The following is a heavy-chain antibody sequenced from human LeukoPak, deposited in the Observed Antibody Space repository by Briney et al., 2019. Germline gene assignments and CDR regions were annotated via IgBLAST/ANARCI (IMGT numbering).Heavy chain of an antibody. V-gene: IGHV3-43*01. CDR1: GFTSHDYT. J-gene: IGHJ3*02. CDR2: ISWDGGST. D-gene: IGHD4-23*01. Sequence: GGSLRLSCAASGFTSHDYTMHWVRQAPGKGLEWVSLISWDGGSTYYADSVKGRFTISRDNAKNSLYMQMESLRDEDTAIYYCARDTLEYSNSPDALDIWGQGTMVTVSS. CDR3: ARDTLEYSNSPDALDI.